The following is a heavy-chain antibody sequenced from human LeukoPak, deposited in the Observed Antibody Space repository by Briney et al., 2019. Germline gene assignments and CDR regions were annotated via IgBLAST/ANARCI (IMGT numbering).Heavy chain of an antibody. CDR1: GYTFTSYG. CDR2: ISAYNGNT. D-gene: IGHD3-22*01. Sequence: GASVKVSCKASGYTFTSYGISWVRQAPGQGLEWMGWISAYNGNTNYAQKFQGRVTMTTETSTSTAYMELRSLRSDDTAVSYCARDRGRNSGNNYDSSGYYDYWGQGTLVTVSS. CDR3: ARDRGRNSGNNYDSSGYYDY. J-gene: IGHJ4*02. V-gene: IGHV1-18*01.